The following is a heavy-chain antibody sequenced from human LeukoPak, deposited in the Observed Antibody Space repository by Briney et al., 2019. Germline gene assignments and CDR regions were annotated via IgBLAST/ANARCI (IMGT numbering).Heavy chain of an antibody. V-gene: IGHV1-69*05. CDR1: GGTFSSYA. J-gene: IGHJ3*02. CDR3: ARAQTDIVVVPAAILAPSDAFDI. D-gene: IGHD2-2*02. Sequence: SVKVSCKASGGTFSSYAISWVRQAPGQGLEWMGGIIPIFGTANYAQKFQGRVTITTDESTSTAYKELSSLRSEDTAVYYCARAQTDIVVVPAAILAPSDAFDIWGQGTMVTVSS. CDR2: IIPIFGTA.